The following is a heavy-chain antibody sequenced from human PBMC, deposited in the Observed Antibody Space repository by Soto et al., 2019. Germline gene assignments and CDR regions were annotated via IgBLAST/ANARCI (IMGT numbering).Heavy chain of an antibody. J-gene: IGHJ5*02. CDR3: ARVLGYCSGGSCYSVRFDP. CDR1: GGSISSGGYS. D-gene: IGHD2-15*01. CDR2: IYHSGST. Sequence: SETLSLTCAVSGGSISSGGYSWSWIRQPPGKGLEWIGYIYHSGSTYYNPSLKSRVTISVDRSKNQFSLKLSSVTAADTAVYYCARVLGYCSGGSCYSVRFDPWGQGTLVTVSS. V-gene: IGHV4-30-2*01.